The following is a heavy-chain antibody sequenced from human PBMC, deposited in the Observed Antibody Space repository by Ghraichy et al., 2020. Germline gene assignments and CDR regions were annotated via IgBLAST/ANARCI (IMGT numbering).Heavy chain of an antibody. CDR1: GGTLSSYA. J-gene: IGHJ4*02. CDR2: IIPIFGTA. CDR3: ARDCSGGSCFRL. V-gene: IGHV1-69*13. Sequence: SVKVSCKASGGTLSSYAISWVRQAPGQGLEWMGGIIPIFGTANYAQKFQGRVTITADESTSTAYMELSSLRSEDTAVYYCARDCSGGSCFRLWGQGTLVTVSS. D-gene: IGHD2-15*01.